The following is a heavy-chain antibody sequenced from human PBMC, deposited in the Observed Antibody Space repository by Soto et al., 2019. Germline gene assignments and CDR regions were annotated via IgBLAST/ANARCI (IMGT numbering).Heavy chain of an antibody. D-gene: IGHD5-12*01. CDR1: GYSFTSYW. Sequence: GEALKISREGSGYSFTSYWIGWVRQMPGKSLEWMGIIYPGDSDTRYSPSFQGQVTISADKSISTAYLQWSSLKASDTAMYYCARLEMATPRGYCYGMDVWGQGTTVTVSS. CDR2: IYPGDSDT. CDR3: ARLEMATPRGYCYGMDV. J-gene: IGHJ6*02. V-gene: IGHV5-51*01.